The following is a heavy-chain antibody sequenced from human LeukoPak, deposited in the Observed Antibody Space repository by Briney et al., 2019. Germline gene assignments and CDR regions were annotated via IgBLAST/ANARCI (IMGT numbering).Heavy chain of an antibody. Sequence: GESLKISCKGSGYSFLSYWVGWVRRLPGKGQEWMGIIYPGDSDTRYSPSFQGQVTISADKSISTAYLQWTSLKASDTATYYCARTTSSLVDTPMGDWGQGTLVTVSS. CDR1: GYSFLSYW. CDR2: IYPGDSDT. D-gene: IGHD5-18*01. CDR3: ARTTSSLVDTPMGD. J-gene: IGHJ4*02. V-gene: IGHV5-51*01.